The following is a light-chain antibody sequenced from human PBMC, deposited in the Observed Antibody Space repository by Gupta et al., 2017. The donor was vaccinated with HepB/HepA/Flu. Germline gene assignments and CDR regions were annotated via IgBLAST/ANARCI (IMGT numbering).Light chain of an antibody. V-gene: IGKV3-20*01. J-gene: IGKJ1*01. CDR2: GAS. CDR1: QSVSTSY. CDR3: QQYGCSPGT. Sequence: IVLTQSPGTLSLSPGERATLSCRASQSVSTSYLAWYQQKPGQAPRLLIYGASNRATDIPDRFSGSGSGTDFTLTISRLEPEDFAVYYCQQYGCSPGTFGQGTKVEI.